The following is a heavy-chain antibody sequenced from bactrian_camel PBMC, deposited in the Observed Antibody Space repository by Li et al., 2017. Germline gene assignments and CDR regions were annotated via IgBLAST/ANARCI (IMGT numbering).Heavy chain of an antibody. V-gene: IGHV3S26*01. CDR3: AASLGYCYDLYARRFGY. CDR1: GSIYGDAC. Sequence: HVQLVESGGGSVQAGGSLRLSCGASGSIYGDACVGWLRQAPGKEREGVAAIDSDGIASYADSMKGRFTITKDNAKNTLYLQMNSLRPEDTAMYYCAASLGYCYDLYARRFGYWGQGTQVTVS. D-gene: IGHD2*01. J-gene: IGHJ6*01. CDR2: IDSDGIA.